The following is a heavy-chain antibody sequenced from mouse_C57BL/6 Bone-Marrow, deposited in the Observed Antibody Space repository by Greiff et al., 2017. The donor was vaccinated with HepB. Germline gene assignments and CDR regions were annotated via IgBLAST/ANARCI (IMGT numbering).Heavy chain of an antibody. CDR2: INYDGSST. J-gene: IGHJ4*01. CDR1: GFTFSDSY. Sequence: DVQLVESAGGLVQPGSSMKLSCTASGFTFSDSYMAWVRQVPEKGLEWVANINYDGSSTYYLDSLKSRFIISRDNAKNILYLQMSSLKSEDTATYYCAIENSDYYGSSWIYAMDYWGQGTSVTVSS. V-gene: IGHV5-16*01. CDR3: AIENSDYYGSSWIYAMDY. D-gene: IGHD1-1*01.